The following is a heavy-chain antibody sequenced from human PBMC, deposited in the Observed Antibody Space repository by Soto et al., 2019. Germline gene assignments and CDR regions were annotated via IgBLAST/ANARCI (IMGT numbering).Heavy chain of an antibody. Sequence: QVQLQESGPGLVKPSETLSLTCTVSGGSVSSGSYYWSWIRQPPGKGLEWIGYIYYSGSTNYNPSLKSRVTISVDTSKNQFSLKLSSVTAADTAVYYCASPLYSYGPMDVWGQGTTVTVSS. J-gene: IGHJ6*02. CDR3: ASPLYSYGPMDV. CDR1: GGSVSSGSYY. V-gene: IGHV4-61*01. CDR2: IYYSGST. D-gene: IGHD5-18*01.